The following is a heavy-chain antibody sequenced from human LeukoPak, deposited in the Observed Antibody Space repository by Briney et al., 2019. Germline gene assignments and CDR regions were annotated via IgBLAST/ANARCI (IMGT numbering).Heavy chain of an antibody. V-gene: IGHV4-34*01. Sequence: PSETLSLTCAVYGGSFSGYYWSWIRQPPGKGLEWIGEINHSGSTNYNPSLKSRVTISVDTSKNQFSLKLSSVTAADTAVYYCARGRPIFGVVYYMDVWGKGTTVTVSS. CDR1: GGSFSGYY. J-gene: IGHJ6*03. CDR2: INHSGST. CDR3: ARGRPIFGVVYYMDV. D-gene: IGHD3-3*01.